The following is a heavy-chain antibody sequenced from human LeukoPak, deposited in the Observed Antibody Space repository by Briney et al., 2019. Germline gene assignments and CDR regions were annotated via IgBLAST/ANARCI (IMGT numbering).Heavy chain of an antibody. J-gene: IGHJ5*02. D-gene: IGHD3/OR15-3a*01. CDR1: GFTFSAYA. CDR3: ARGKAGGLVDLFDP. CDR2: IVATYEGT. V-gene: IGHV3-23*01. Sequence: GGSLRLSCAASGFTFSAYAMMWVRQAPGKGLEWVSSIVATYEGTFYADSVQGRFIISRDNSESTVSLQMNSHRAEDTAVYYCARGKAGGLVDLFDPWGQGTLVTVSS.